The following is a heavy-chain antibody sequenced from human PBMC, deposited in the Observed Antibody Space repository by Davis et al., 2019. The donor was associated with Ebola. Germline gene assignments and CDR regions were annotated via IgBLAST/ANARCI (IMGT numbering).Heavy chain of an antibody. D-gene: IGHD1-26*01. Sequence: GESLKISCAASGFTFRSYSMNWVRQAPGKGLEWVSYISSSSSTIYYADSVKGRFTISRDNAKNSLYLQMNSLRAEDTAVYYCASRGVGATRVWGQGTLVTVSS. J-gene: IGHJ4*02. V-gene: IGHV3-48*01. CDR2: ISSSSSTI. CDR1: GFTFRSYS. CDR3: ASRGVGATRV.